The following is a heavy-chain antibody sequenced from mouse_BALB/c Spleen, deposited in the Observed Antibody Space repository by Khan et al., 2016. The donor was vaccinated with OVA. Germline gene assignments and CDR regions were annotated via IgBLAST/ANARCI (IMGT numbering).Heavy chain of an antibody. CDR2: INPSNGYT. D-gene: IGHD2-1*01. J-gene: IGHJ3*01. CDR3: ARVGPDHANYGAWFAY. Sequence: QVQLQQSGAELARPGASVKMSCKASGYTFTSYTMHWVKQRPGQGLEWIGYINPSNGYTNYNQKFRDKATLTADKSSSTAYMQLSSLTSEDSAVFYCARVGPDHANYGAWFAYWGQGTLVTGSA. V-gene: IGHV1-4*01. CDR1: GYTFTSYT.